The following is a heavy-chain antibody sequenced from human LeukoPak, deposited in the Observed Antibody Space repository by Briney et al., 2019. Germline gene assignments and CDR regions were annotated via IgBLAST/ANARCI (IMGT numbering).Heavy chain of an antibody. CDR1: GFTFSSYA. Sequence: PGGSLRLSCAASGFTFSSYAMTWVRQAPGKGLEWVSAISGSGGSTYYADSVKGRFTISRDNSKNTLYLQMNSLRADDTAVYYCAVGRGSSAPLDYWGQGTLVTVSS. D-gene: IGHD6-6*01. J-gene: IGHJ4*02. CDR2: ISGSGGST. V-gene: IGHV3-23*01. CDR3: AVGRGSSAPLDY.